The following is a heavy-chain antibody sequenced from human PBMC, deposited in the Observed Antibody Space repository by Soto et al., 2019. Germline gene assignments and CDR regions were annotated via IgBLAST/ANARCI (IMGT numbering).Heavy chain of an antibody. CDR1: GGSFSGYY. V-gene: IGHV4-34*01. J-gene: IGHJ4*02. CDR3: ARRDGYPLSLDY. D-gene: IGHD5-12*01. CDR2: INHSGST. Sequence: SETLSLTCAVYGGSFSGYYWSWIRQPPGKGLEWIGEINHSGSTNYNPSLKSRVTISVDTSKNQFSLKLSSVTAADTAVYYCARRDGYPLSLDYWGQGTLVTVS.